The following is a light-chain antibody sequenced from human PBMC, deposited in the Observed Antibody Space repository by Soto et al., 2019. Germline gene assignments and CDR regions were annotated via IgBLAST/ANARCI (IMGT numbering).Light chain of an antibody. J-gene: IGKJ3*01. Sequence: EIVLTQSPATLSLSPGERATLSCRASQSVSSYLAWYQQKPGQAPRLLIYDASNRATGIPARFSGSGSGTDFTRTISILEPEDFAGYYCQQHNNWPPRGFTFGPGTKVDVK. CDR2: DAS. CDR1: QSVSSY. V-gene: IGKV3-11*01. CDR3: QQHNNWPPRGFT.